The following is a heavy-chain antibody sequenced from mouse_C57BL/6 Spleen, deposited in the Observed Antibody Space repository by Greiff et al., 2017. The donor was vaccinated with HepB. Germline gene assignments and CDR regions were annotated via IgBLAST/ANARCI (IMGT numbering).Heavy chain of an antibody. D-gene: IGHD2-1*01. CDR1: GYTFTSYW. CDR2: IDPSDSYT. Sequence: VKLQQPGAELVMPGASVKLSCKASGYTFTSYWMHWVKQRPGQGLEWIGEIDPSDSYTNYNQKFKGKSTLTVDKSSSTAYMQLSSLTSEDSAVYYCARSGNEGFAYWGQGTLVTVSA. CDR3: ARSGNEGFAY. J-gene: IGHJ3*01. V-gene: IGHV1-69*01.